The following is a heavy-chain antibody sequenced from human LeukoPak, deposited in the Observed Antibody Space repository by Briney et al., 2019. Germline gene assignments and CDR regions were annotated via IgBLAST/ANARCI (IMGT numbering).Heavy chain of an antibody. CDR2: INHSGST. CDR3: ASDDYYDSSGYYS. J-gene: IGHJ4*02. CDR1: GFTFSSYA. D-gene: IGHD3-22*01. Sequence: GSLRLSCAASGFTFSSYAMSWIRQPPGKGLEWIGEINHSGSTNYDPSLKSRVTISVDTSKNQFSLKLSSVTAADTAVYYCASDDYYDSSGYYSWGQGTLVTVSS. V-gene: IGHV4-34*01.